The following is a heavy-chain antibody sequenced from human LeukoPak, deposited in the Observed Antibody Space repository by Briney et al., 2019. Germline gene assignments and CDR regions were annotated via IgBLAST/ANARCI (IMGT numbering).Heavy chain of an antibody. CDR1: GYSISSGYY. CDR3: ARIACSGGSCCSQRGAFDI. J-gene: IGHJ3*02. CDR2: IYHSGCT. D-gene: IGHD2-15*01. V-gene: IGHV4-38-2*02. Sequence: PSETLSLTCTVSGYSISSGYYWGWIRQPPGKGLEWIGSIYHSGCTYYNPSLKSRVTISVDTSKNQFSLKLNSVTAADTAVYYCARIACSGGSCCSQRGAFDIWGQGTMVTVSS.